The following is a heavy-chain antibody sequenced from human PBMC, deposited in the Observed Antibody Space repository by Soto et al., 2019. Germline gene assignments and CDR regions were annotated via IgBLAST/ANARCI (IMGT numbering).Heavy chain of an antibody. D-gene: IGHD1-26*01. V-gene: IGHV3-23*01. CDR1: GFTFSSYA. J-gene: IGHJ4*02. Sequence: EVQLLESGGGLVQPGGSLRLSCAASGFTFSSYAMRWFRQAPVKGLEWVSAISGSGDSTYYADSVKGRFTISRDNSKNTLYLQMNSLRAEDTAVYYCARRGSGSYYDYWGQGPLVTVSS. CDR2: ISGSGDST. CDR3: ARRGSGSYYDY.